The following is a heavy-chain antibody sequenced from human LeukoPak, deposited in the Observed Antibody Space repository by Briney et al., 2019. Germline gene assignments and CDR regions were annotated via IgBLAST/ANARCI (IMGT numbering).Heavy chain of an antibody. J-gene: IGHJ4*02. Sequence: PGGSLRLSCAASGFTFSSYGMHWVRQAPGKGLEWVAVISYDGSNKYYADSVKGRFTISRDNSKNTLYLQMNSLRAEDTAVYYCAKRSRGYSYGFADYWGQGTLVTVSS. D-gene: IGHD5-18*01. CDR2: ISYDGSNK. V-gene: IGHV3-30*18. CDR1: GFTFSSYG. CDR3: AKRSRGYSYGFADY.